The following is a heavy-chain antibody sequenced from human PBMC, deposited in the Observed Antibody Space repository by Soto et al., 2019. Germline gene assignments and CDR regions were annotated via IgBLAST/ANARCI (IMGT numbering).Heavy chain of an antibody. J-gene: IGHJ4*02. CDR2: INAGNGNT. CDR1: GYPFTSYA. V-gene: IGHV1-3*01. CDR3: ARGSGYYYWDDY. Sequence: ASVKVSCKASGYPFTSYAIHWVRRAPGQSLEWMGWINAGNGNTKYSQKFQGRVTITRDTSASTAYMELSSLRSEDTAVYYCARGSGYYYWDDYWGQGTLVTVSS. D-gene: IGHD3-22*01.